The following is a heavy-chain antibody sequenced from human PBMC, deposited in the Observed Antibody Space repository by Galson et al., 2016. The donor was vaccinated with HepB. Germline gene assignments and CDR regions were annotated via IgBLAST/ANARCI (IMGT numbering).Heavy chain of an antibody. J-gene: IGHJ4*02. CDR3: AHGTPFRPGGWPTYFFDS. CDR1: GFSLSSGVS. Sequence: PALVKPTQTLTLTCTFSGFSLSSGVSVGWIRQPPGKALEWLGIIYWDDRQRYRPSLKSRLTITKDTFKNQVVLTMTNVDPVDTATYYCAHGTPFRPGGWPTYFFDSWGQGTLVTVSS. D-gene: IGHD6-19*01. CDR2: IYWDDRQ. V-gene: IGHV2-5*02.